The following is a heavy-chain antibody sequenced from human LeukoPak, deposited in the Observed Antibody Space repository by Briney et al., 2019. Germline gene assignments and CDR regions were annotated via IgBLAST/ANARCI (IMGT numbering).Heavy chain of an antibody. Sequence: PGGSLRLSCAASGFTFSSYAMSWVRQAPGKGLEWVSAISGSGGSTYYADSVKGRFTISRDNSKNTLYLQMNSLRAEDAAVYYCARGYYYYYYMDVWGKGITVTVSS. V-gene: IGHV3-23*01. CDR3: ARGYYYYYYMDV. CDR1: GFTFSSYA. CDR2: ISGSGGST. J-gene: IGHJ6*03.